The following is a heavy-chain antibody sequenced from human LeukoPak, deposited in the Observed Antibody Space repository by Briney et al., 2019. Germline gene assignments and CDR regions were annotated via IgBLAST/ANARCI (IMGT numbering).Heavy chain of an antibody. CDR1: GFTFSSYA. Sequence: GGSLRLSCAASGFTFSSYAMSWVRQAPGKGLEWVSAISDNGVGTYYADSVKGRFTISRDNSKNTPYLQMNSLRAEDTAVYYCAKSPRGYTYGHTEYYFDFWGQGTLVTVSS. V-gene: IGHV3-23*01. CDR2: ISDNGVGT. D-gene: IGHD5-18*01. J-gene: IGHJ4*02. CDR3: AKSPRGYTYGHTEYYFDF.